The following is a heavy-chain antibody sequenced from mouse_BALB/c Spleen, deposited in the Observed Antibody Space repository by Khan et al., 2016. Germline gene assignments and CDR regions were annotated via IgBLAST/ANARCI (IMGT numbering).Heavy chain of an antibody. Sequence: EVKLEVSGGGLVQPGGSMKLSCVASGFTFSSYWMNWVRQSPEQGLEWVAEIRLKSNNYATHYAESVKGRFTISRDDSKSSVYLQMNNLRAEDTGIYYFTRTGTGYFDVWRAGTTVTVSS. CDR1: GFTFSSYW. J-gene: IGHJ1*01. V-gene: IGHV6-6*02. CDR3: TRTGTGYFDV. CDR2: IRLKSNNYAT. D-gene: IGHD4-1*01.